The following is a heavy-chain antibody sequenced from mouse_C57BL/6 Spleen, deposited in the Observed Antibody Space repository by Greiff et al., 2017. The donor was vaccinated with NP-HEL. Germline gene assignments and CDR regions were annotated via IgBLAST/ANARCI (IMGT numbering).Heavy chain of an antibody. V-gene: IGHV1-15*01. CDR3: TRDHYGSSYDWYFDV. J-gene: IGHJ1*03. D-gene: IGHD1-1*01. CDR1: GYTFTDYE. Sequence: VQLQQSGAELVRPGASVTLSCKASGYTFTDYEMHWVKQTPVHGLEWIGAIDPETGGTAYNQKFQGKAILTADKSSSTAYMELRSLTSEDSAVYYCTRDHYGSSYDWYFDVWGTGTTVTVSS. CDR2: IDPETGGT.